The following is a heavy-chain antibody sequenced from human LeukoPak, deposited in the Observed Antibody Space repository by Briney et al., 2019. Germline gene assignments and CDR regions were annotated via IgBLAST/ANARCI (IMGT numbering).Heavy chain of an antibody. CDR1: GFTFSSYG. J-gene: IGHJ4*02. CDR3: ARVLS. CDR2: IYSGGST. V-gene: IGHV3-66*01. Sequence: GGSLRLSCAASGFTFSSYGMHWVRQAPGKGLEWVAVIYSGGSTYYADSVKGRFTISRDNSKNTLYLQMNSLRAEDTAVYYCARVLSWGQGTLVTVSS. D-gene: IGHD2-8*01.